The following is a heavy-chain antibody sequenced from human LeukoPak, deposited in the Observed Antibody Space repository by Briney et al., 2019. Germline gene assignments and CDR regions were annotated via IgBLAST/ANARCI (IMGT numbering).Heavy chain of an antibody. CDR1: GGSISRYY. V-gene: IGHV4-59*01. Sequence: SETLSLTCTVSGGSISRYYWSWIRQPPGKGLEWIGYIYYSGSTNYNPSLKSRVTISVDTSKNQFSLKLSSVTAADTAVYYCARLPAAMPKRNWFDPWGQGTLVTVSS. J-gene: IGHJ5*02. CDR2: IYYSGST. CDR3: ARLPAAMPKRNWFDP. D-gene: IGHD2-2*01.